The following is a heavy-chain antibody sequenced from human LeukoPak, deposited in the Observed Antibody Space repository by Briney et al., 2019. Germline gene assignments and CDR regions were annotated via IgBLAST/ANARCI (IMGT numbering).Heavy chain of an antibody. CDR1: GFTFSSYA. Sequence: PGWSLRLSYAASGFTFSSYAMSWVRQAPGKGLEWVSAISGSGGSTYYADSVKGRFTISRDNSKNTLYLQMNSLRAEDTAVYYCAKVRGYSGYDPLDYWGQGTLVTVSS. D-gene: IGHD5-12*01. CDR2: ISGSGGST. J-gene: IGHJ4*02. V-gene: IGHV3-23*01. CDR3: AKVRGYSGYDPLDY.